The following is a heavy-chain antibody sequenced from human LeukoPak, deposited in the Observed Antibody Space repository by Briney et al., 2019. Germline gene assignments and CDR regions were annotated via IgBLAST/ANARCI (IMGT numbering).Heavy chain of an antibody. Sequence: GRSLRLSCAASGSTFDDYAMHWVRQGPGKGLEWVSGISWNSGTIGYADSVRGRFTISRDNAKNSLYLQMNSLRPEDTALYYCVRGYSCGFDIWGQGTTVTVSS. CDR3: VRGYSCGFDI. V-gene: IGHV3-9*01. CDR2: ISWNSGTI. CDR1: GSTFDDYA. J-gene: IGHJ3*02. D-gene: IGHD5-18*01.